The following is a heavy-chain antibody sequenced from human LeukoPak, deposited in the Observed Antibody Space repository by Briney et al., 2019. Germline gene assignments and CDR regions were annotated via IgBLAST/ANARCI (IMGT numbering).Heavy chain of an antibody. V-gene: IGHV1-2*02. J-gene: IGHJ1*01. CDR1: GYXFTGYY. Sequence: GASVKASCKASGYXFTGYYIHWVRQAPGQGLEWMGWINPNSGGTKYAQKFQGRVTMTRDTSISTAYMELSSLRSDDTAVYYCARVWNYHDSSGYLEYFQEWGQGTLVTVSS. CDR2: INPNSGGT. D-gene: IGHD3-22*01. CDR3: ARVWNYHDSSGYLEYFQE.